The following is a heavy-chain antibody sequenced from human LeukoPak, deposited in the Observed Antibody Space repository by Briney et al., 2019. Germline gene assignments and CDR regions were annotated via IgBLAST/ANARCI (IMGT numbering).Heavy chain of an antibody. D-gene: IGHD3-22*01. J-gene: IGHJ4*02. CDR1: GYSFSNYW. CDR2: IYPDESNT. V-gene: IGHV5-51*01. Sequence: GESLKISCEGSGYSFSNYWIGWVRQMPGKGLEWMGNIYPDESNTRYSPSFQGQVTILADKSISTAYLQWSSLKASDTAIYYCARLDYYDSSGYYHFDYWGQGTPVTVSS. CDR3: ARLDYYDSSGYYHFDY.